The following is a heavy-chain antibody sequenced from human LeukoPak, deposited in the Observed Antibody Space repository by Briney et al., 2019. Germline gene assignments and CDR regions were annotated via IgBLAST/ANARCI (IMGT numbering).Heavy chain of an antibody. V-gene: IGHV3-33*01. J-gene: IGHJ5*02. CDR1: GFSHSSYG. Sequence: GGSLRLSCAASGFSHSSYGFHWVRQAPGKGQEWVAIIWYDGSNKYYADSVKGRFTISRDNSKNTLYLQMNSLRAEDTALYYCARVAAGTYWFDPWGQGTLVTVSS. CDR3: ARVAAGTYWFDP. D-gene: IGHD6-13*01. CDR2: IWYDGSNK.